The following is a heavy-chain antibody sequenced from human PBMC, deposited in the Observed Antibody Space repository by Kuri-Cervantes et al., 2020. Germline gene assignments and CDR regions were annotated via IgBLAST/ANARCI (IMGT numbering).Heavy chain of an antibody. CDR2: IYPGDSDS. J-gene: IGHJ4*02. CDR1: GYSFSTYW. V-gene: IGHV5-51*01. Sequence: GGSLRLSCKGSGYSFSTYWIAWVRQMPGKGLELIGIIYPGDSDSRYSPSFQGQVTISADKSISTAYLQWSSLKASDTAMYYCARPATPYSSGCHYWGQGTLVTVSS. D-gene: IGHD6-19*01. CDR3: ARPATPYSSGCHY.